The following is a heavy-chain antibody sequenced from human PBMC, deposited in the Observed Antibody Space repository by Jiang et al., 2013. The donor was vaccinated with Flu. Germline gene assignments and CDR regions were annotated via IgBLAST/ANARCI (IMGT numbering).Heavy chain of an antibody. V-gene: IGHV4-59*08. J-gene: IGHJ5*02. CDR3: ARLGLTEFDP. Sequence: GPGLVKPSETLSLTCSVSGDSIRSDYWSWIRQPPGGGLEMVGYIHYSGSPYYNPSLNSRVTISIDPSKTQFSLTLTSVTAADTAVYYCARLGLTEFDPWGQGTLVTVSS. CDR1: GDSIRSDY. D-gene: IGHD3-9*01. CDR2: IHYSGSP.